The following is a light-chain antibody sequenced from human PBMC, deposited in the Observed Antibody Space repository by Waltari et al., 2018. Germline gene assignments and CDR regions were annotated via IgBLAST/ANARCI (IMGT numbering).Light chain of an antibody. J-gene: IGKJ1*01. CDR1: QGIRNS. CDR3: LQYDSYPRT. Sequence: DIQMTQSPSLLPAFVGARVTISCRASQGIRNSVDWFQQKPGKAPKALMYGASTLHSGVPSRFSGSGFGTDFTLTISGLQPEDLATYYCLQYDSYPRTFGQGTKVEIK. CDR2: GAS. V-gene: IGKV1-16*01.